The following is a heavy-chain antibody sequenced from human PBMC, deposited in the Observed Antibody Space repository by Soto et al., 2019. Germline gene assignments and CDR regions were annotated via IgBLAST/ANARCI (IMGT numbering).Heavy chain of an antibody. V-gene: IGHV1-58*02. CDR1: GYTFTTYN. J-gene: IGHJ4*02. Sequence: SLKVSCKTSGYTFTTYNIHWVRQAPGQRLEWIGWIIVGSGDTNYAQKFQDRVTITRDMSTSTAYMELSSLRSEDTAVYYCAADGQWLPTYYFDYWGQGTLVTVSS. CDR2: IIVGSGDT. CDR3: AADGQWLPTYYFDY. D-gene: IGHD6-19*01.